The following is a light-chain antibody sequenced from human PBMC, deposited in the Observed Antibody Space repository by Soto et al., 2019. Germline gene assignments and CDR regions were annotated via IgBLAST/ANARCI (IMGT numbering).Light chain of an antibody. CDR2: DVS. J-gene: IGLJ1*01. V-gene: IGLV2-11*01. CDR3: CSYVGTFYV. Sequence: SVLTQPRSVSGSPGQSVTISCTGTSSDFGGYNYVSWYQHHPGKAPKLMIYDVSERPSGVPDRFSGSKSGNTASLTISGLQAEEEADYYCCSYVGTFYVFGTGTKVTVL. CDR1: SSDFGGYNY.